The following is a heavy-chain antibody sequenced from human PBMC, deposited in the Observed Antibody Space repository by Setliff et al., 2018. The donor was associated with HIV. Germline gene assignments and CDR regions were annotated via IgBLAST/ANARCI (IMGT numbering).Heavy chain of an antibody. J-gene: IGHJ4*02. CDR1: GFTFSDAW. CDR3: TTDLGGSYHGWNY. V-gene: IGHV3-15*07. Sequence: GGSLRLSCAASGFTFSDAWMNWVRQAPGKGLEWVGRIKSKTDGGTTDYAAPVKGRFTISRDDSKNALYLQMNSLKTEDTAVYYCTTDLGGSYHGWNYWGQGTLVTVSS. CDR2: IKSKTDGGTT. D-gene: IGHD1-26*01.